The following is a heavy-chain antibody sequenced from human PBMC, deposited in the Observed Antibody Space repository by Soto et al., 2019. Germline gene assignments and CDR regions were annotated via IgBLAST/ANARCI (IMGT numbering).Heavy chain of an antibody. CDR2: IWYDGSNK. CDR3: ARVVAYASSNNFDY. J-gene: IGHJ4*02. CDR1: GFTFSSYG. Sequence: GGSLRLSCAASGFTFSSYGMHWVRQAPGKGLEWVAVIWYDGSNKYYADSVKGRFTISRDNSKNTLYLQMNSLRAEDTAVYYCARVVAYASSNNFDYWGQGTLVTVSS. D-gene: IGHD3-22*01. V-gene: IGHV3-33*01.